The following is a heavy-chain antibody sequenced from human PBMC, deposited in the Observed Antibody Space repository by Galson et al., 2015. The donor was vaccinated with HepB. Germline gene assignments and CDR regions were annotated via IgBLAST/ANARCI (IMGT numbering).Heavy chain of an antibody. CDR3: ARVGSSMVHYYYMGL. CDR2: ITTSSSST. CDR1: GFTFSDYY. D-gene: IGHD3-10*01. J-gene: IGHJ6*03. V-gene: IGHV3-11*06. Sequence: SLRLSCAASGFTFSDYYMSWIRQAPGKGLEWVSYITTSSSSTNYADSVKGRFTISRDNAKNSLYLQMNSLRAGDTAVYYCARVGSSMVHYYYMGLWGKGTTVTVSS.